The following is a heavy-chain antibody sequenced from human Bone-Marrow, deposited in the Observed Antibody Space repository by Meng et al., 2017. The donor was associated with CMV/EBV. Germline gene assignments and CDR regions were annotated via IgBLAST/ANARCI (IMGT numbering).Heavy chain of an antibody. CDR2: IYYSGST. V-gene: IGHV4-39*07. CDR1: GGSISSSSYY. CDR3: ARGRLAARPLDY. D-gene: IGHD6-6*01. J-gene: IGHJ4*02. Sequence: SETLSLSCTVSGGSISSSSYYWGWIRQPPGKGLEWIGSIYYSGSTYYNPSLKSRVTISVDTSKNQFSLKLSSVTAADTAVYYCARGRLAARPLDYWGQGTLVTVSS.